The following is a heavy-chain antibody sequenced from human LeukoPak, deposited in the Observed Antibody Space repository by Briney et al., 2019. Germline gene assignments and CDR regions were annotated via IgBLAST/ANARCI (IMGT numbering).Heavy chain of an antibody. CDR1: GGSISSYY. D-gene: IGHD3-3*01. Sequence: SETLSLTCTVSGGSISSYYWSWIRQPPGKGLEWIGYIYYSGSTNYNPSLKSRVTISVDTSKNQFSLKLSSVTAADTAVYYCARSLYYDFGEFDHWGQGTLVTVSS. CDR2: IYYSGST. V-gene: IGHV4-59*01. J-gene: IGHJ4*02. CDR3: ARSLYYDFGEFDH.